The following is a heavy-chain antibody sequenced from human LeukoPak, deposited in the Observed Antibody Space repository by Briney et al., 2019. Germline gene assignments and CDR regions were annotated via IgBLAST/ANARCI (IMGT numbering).Heavy chain of an antibody. CDR2: ISSNGGST. Sequence: GGSLRLSCAASGFTFSSYAMHWVRQAPGKGLEYVSAISSNGGSTYYANSVKGRFTISRDSSKNTLYLQMGSLRAEDMAVYYCARARLQYYFDYWGQGTLVTVSS. D-gene: IGHD4-11*01. J-gene: IGHJ4*02. CDR3: ARARLQYYFDY. CDR1: GFTFSSYA. V-gene: IGHV3-64*01.